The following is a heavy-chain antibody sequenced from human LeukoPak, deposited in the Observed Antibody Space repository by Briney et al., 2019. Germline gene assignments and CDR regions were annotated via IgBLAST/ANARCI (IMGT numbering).Heavy chain of an antibody. CDR3: ARVGRSGWTVDY. Sequence: GGSLRLSCAASGFDFSTYSIDWVRQAPGKELEWVSYISSSSSNIYHADSVKGRFTISRDNAKNSLHLQMNSLRAEDTAVYYCARVGRSGWTVDYWGQGTLVTVSS. V-gene: IGHV3-48*04. CDR1: GFDFSTYS. CDR2: ISSSSSNI. J-gene: IGHJ4*02. D-gene: IGHD6-19*01.